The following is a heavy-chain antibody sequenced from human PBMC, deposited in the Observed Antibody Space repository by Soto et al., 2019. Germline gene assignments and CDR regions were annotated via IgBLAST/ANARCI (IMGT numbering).Heavy chain of an antibody. J-gene: IGHJ6*02. D-gene: IGHD5-12*01. CDR1: GYTFTGYY. CDR3: AKGGAIVASGTRVYLYNAMDV. V-gene: IGHV1-2*02. CDR2: INPNSGDT. Sequence: QVQLVQSGTEVKRPGDSVKVSCKASGYTFTGYYVHWVRQAPGQGLEWMGWINPNSGDTYLAQRFQGRVTINRDRSIGSAYVELRGLTSDETAEYYCAKGGAIVASGTRVYLYNAMDVWGQGTTVTVSS.